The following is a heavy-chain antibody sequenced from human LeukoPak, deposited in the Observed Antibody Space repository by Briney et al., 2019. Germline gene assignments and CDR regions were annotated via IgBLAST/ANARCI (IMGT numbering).Heavy chain of an antibody. D-gene: IGHD5-18*01. Sequence: SETLSLTCTVSGGSISSYYWSWIRQPPGQGLEWIGYIYDSGSTNYNPSPKSRVTISVDTSKTQFSLKLSSVTAADTAVYYCARVRQGYSYGFDYWGQGTLVTVSS. V-gene: IGHV4-59*01. CDR2: IYDSGST. J-gene: IGHJ4*02. CDR3: ARVRQGYSYGFDY. CDR1: GGSISSYY.